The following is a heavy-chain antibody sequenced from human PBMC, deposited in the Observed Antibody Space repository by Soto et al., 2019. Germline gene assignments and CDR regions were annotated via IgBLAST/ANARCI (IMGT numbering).Heavy chain of an antibody. Sequence: SETLSLTCAVYGGSFGGYYWSWIRQPPGKGLEWIGEINHSGSTNYNPSLKSRVTISVDTSKNQFSLKLSSVTAADTAVYYCARGLLPKATTVTGSHYFDYWGQGTLVTVSS. CDR2: INHSGST. CDR3: ARGLLPKATTVTGSHYFDY. CDR1: GGSFGGYY. D-gene: IGHD4-17*01. J-gene: IGHJ4*02. V-gene: IGHV4-34*01.